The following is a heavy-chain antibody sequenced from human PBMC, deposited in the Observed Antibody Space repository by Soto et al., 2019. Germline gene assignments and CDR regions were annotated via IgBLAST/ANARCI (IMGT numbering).Heavy chain of an antibody. CDR3: ARVGYDFWSGYYSYYYYMDV. V-gene: IGHV4-59*01. D-gene: IGHD3-3*01. Sequence: SETLSLTCTVSGGSISSYYWSWIRQPPGKGLEWIGYIYYSGSTNYNPSLKSRVTISVDTSKNQFSLKLSSVTAADTAVYYCARVGYDFWSGYYSYYYYMDVWGKGTTVT. CDR2: IYYSGST. CDR1: GGSISSYY. J-gene: IGHJ6*03.